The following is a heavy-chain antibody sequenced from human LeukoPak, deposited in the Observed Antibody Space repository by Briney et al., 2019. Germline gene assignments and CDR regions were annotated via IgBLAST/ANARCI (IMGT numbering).Heavy chain of an antibody. Sequence: SETLSLTCTVSGGSISSSTYYWGWIRQPPGKGLEWIGSIYYSGSTYYNPSLKSRVTISVDTSKNQFSLKLSSVTAADTAVYYFSRQRGDYCTNGFCLNWFDPWGQGTLVTVSS. CDR1: GGSISSSTYY. J-gene: IGHJ5*02. V-gene: IGHV4-39*01. CDR2: IYYSGST. CDR3: SRQRGDYCTNGFCLNWFDP. D-gene: IGHD2-8*01.